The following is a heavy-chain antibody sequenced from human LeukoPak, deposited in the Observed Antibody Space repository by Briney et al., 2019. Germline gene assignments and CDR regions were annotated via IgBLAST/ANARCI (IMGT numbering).Heavy chain of an antibody. D-gene: IGHD1-14*01. CDR1: GFTFSSYA. CDR2: ISSNGRST. J-gene: IGHJ4*02. Sequence: GGSLRLSCSASGFTFSSYAIHWVRQAPGKGLEYASAISSNGRSTYYADSVKGRFTISRDNSKNTMYLQLSSLKPEDMAVYYCVKRPDEDGNWGQGTLVTVSS. V-gene: IGHV3-64D*06. CDR3: VKRPDEDGN.